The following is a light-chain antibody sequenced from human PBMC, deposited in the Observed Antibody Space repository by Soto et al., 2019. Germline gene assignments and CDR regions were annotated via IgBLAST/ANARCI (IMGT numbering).Light chain of an antibody. J-gene: IGKJ1*01. CDR2: DAS. V-gene: IGKV1-5*01. CDR3: QQYKSYSKT. Sequence: DIQMTQSPSTLSASVGDRVTITCRASQSISSWLAWYQQSPGKAPKLLIYDASSLESGVPLRFSGSGSETEFTLTISSLQPDDLATYYCQQYKSYSKTFGQGTKVDVK. CDR1: QSISSW.